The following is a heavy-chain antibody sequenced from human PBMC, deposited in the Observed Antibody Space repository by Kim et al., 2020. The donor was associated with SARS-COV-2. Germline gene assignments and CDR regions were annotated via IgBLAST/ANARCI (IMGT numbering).Heavy chain of an antibody. CDR1: GFTISDAW. D-gene: IGHD1-26*01. J-gene: IGHJ5*02. CDR3: TRWNSGNYYDAS. CDR2: IRSTTDGGTT. Sequence: GGSLRLSCAASGFTISDAWMSWVRQAPGKGLEWVGRIRSTTDGGTTEYVAPVKGRFTISRDDSTNTLFLQMSSLKTEDTALYYCTRWNSGNYYDASWGQGTLVTVSS. V-gene: IGHV3-15*01.